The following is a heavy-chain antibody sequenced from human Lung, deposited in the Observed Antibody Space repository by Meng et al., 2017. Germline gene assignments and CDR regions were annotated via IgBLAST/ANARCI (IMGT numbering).Heavy chain of an antibody. V-gene: IGHV1-18*01. Sequence: QVTLMQSGAEVKNPGASVKVSCNASGYTFTTYGISWVRQAPGQGLEWMGWISPYNGYTSSIQKFQGRVTMTTDTSTSTAYMELMSLGSDDTAVYYCAILSHCTGGTCYPYDYWGQGTLVTVSS. J-gene: IGHJ4*02. CDR2: ISPYNGYT. D-gene: IGHD2-15*01. CDR3: AILSHCTGGTCYPYDY. CDR1: GYTFTTYG.